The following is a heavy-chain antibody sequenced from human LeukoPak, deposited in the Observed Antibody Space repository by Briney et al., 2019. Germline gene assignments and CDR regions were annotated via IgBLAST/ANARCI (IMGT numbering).Heavy chain of an antibody. CDR2: IYSDNT. V-gene: IGHV3-66*03. CDR1: GFTVSSNS. Sequence: GGSLRLSCTVSGFTVSSNSMSWVRQAPGKGLEWVSFIYSDNTHYSDSVKGRFTISRDNSKNTLYLQMNSLRAEDTAVYYCAKDPKPAYYDFWSGYSNNWFDPWGQGTLVTVSS. D-gene: IGHD3-3*01. J-gene: IGHJ5*02. CDR3: AKDPKPAYYDFWSGYSNNWFDP.